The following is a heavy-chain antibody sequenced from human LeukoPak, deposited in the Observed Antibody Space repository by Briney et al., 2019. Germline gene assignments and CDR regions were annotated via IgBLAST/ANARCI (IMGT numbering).Heavy chain of an antibody. J-gene: IGHJ6*03. CDR1: GYTFTSYG. Sequence: ASVKVSCKASGYTFTSYGISWVRQAPGQGLEWMGWISAYNGNTNYAQRLQGRVTMTTDTSTSTAYMELRSLRSDDTAVYYCARESTVTHLRDYYYVDVWGKGTTVTVSS. CDR3: ARESTVTHLRDYYYVDV. D-gene: IGHD4-17*01. CDR2: ISAYNGNT. V-gene: IGHV1-18*01.